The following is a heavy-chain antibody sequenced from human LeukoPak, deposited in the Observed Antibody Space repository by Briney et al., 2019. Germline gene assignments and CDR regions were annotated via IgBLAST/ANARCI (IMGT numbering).Heavy chain of an antibody. Sequence: SETLSLTCTVSGGSISSYYWSWIRQPPGEGLEWIGYIYYSGSTNYNPSLKSRVTISVDTSKNQFSLKLSSVTAADTAVYYCARSAYSSSWTWFDPWGQGTLVTVSS. V-gene: IGHV4-59*01. CDR1: GGSISSYY. CDR3: ARSAYSSSWTWFDP. D-gene: IGHD6-13*01. CDR2: IYYSGST. J-gene: IGHJ5*02.